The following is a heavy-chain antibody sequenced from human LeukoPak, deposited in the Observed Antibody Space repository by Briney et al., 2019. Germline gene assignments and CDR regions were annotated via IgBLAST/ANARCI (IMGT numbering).Heavy chain of an antibody. CDR3: ARDREDGDFISGDNWYFGL. Sequence: SATLSLTWTVSGGSISSYYWSWIRQPAGKGLEWIGRIYTSGSTNYNPSLKSRVTMSADTSKNQSSLKLSSVTAADTAVYYCARDREDGDFISGDNWYFGLWGRGTLVTVSS. J-gene: IGHJ2*01. CDR1: GGSISSYY. CDR2: IYTSGST. D-gene: IGHD4-17*01. V-gene: IGHV4-4*07.